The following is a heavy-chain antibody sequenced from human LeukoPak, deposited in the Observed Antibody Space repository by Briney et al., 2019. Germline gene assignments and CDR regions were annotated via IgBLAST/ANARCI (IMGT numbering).Heavy chain of an antibody. J-gene: IGHJ3*02. CDR2: IFYSGST. V-gene: IGHV4-39*01. CDR3: ARHSRSGYSGYESAFDI. D-gene: IGHD5-12*01. CDR1: GGSISSSSFY. Sequence: PPETLSLTCTVSGGSISSSSFYWDWIRQPPGKGLEWIGTIFYSGSTYYNPSLKSRITISVDTSKNQFSLKLSSVTAADTAVYYCARHSRSGYSGYESAFDIWGQGTMVIVSS.